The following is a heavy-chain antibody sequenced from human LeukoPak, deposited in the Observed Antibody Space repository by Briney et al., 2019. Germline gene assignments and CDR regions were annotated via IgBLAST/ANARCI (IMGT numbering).Heavy chain of an antibody. J-gene: IGHJ4*02. CDR1: DGSIRTYY. Sequence: WETLSLNCSVSDGSIRTYYWSWLRQSPGQGLEWIGNIYYRGDINYNPSLKSRVIISIDTSKNQFSLKVTSLTAADTAVYYCATNKDWAEADWGQGTLVIVSS. D-gene: IGHD3/OR15-3a*01. V-gene: IGHV4-59*03. CDR2: IYYRGDI. CDR3: ATNKDWAEAD.